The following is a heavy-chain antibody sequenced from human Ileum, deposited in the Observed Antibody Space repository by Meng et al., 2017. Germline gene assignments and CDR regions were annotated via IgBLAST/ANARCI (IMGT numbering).Heavy chain of an antibody. D-gene: IGHD2-21*01. CDR1: GDSISSRDW. Sequence: QVQLQESGPGLVQPSGTLSLTCALSGDSISSRDWWSWVRQPPGKGLEWIGEISQESGRTNYNPSLKSRVTISLDKSKNQFSLNLNSVTAADTAVYYCVRNEGYSLGDWGQGTLVTVSS. V-gene: IGHV4-4*02. J-gene: IGHJ4*02. CDR3: VRNEGYSLGD. CDR2: ISQESGRT.